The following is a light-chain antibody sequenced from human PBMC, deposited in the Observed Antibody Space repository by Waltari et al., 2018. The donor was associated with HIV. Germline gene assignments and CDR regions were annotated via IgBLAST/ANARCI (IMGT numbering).Light chain of an antibody. CDR1: TSNLGGNT. V-gene: IGLV1-44*01. J-gene: IGLJ1*01. CDR2: SNN. CDR3: AAWDDSLKRGA. Sequence: QSVLAQPPSASGTPGQRVTISCSGSTSNLGGNTVSWYQQLPGTAPKLLLYSNNERPSGVPDRLSGATSGTAASLVISGLQSEEEADYYCAAWDDSLKRGAFGAGTKVTVL.